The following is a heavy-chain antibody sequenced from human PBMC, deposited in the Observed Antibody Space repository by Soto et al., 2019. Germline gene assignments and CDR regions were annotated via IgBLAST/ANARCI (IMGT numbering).Heavy chain of an antibody. J-gene: IGHJ4*02. CDR3: ARDPDTMVRGVIIGLFAY. V-gene: IGHV3-23*01. CDR2: ISGNGGST. CDR1: GFTFSSYA. D-gene: IGHD3-10*01. Sequence: GGSLRLSCAASGFTFSSYAMSWVRQAPGKGLEWVSAISGNGGSTYYADSVKGRFTISRDNSKNTLHLQMNSLRAEDTAVYYCARDPDTMVRGVIIGLFAYWGQGTLVTVSS.